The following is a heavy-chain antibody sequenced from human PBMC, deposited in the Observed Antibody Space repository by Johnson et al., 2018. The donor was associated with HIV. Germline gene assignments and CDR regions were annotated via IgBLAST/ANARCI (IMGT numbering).Heavy chain of an antibody. J-gene: IGHJ3*02. CDR1: GFTFSIYA. CDR2: INHSGDGT. D-gene: IGHD6-13*01. Sequence: VQLVESGGGLVKPGGSLRLSCAASGFTFSIYAMIWVRQAPGKGLEWVSAINHSGDGTYSADSVKGRFTVSRDNSKNMLYLQMNSLRAEDTAVYYCAKEEGLAAAGTGEAFDIWGQGTMVTVSS. V-gene: IGHV3-23*04. CDR3: AKEEGLAAAGTGEAFDI.